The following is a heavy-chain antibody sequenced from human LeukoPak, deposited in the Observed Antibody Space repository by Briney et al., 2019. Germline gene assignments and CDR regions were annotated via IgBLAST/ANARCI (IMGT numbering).Heavy chain of an antibody. CDR1: GGSFSGYY. CDR2: VNHSGGT. Sequence: PSETLSLTCAVYGGSFSGYYWSWVRQPPGKGLEWIGEVNHSGGTNYNPSLKSRVTISVDTSKNQISLKLSSVTAADTSVYYCARGGGYYYYMDVWGKGTTVTISS. J-gene: IGHJ6*03. D-gene: IGHD3-16*01. CDR3: ARGGGYYYYMDV. V-gene: IGHV4-34*01.